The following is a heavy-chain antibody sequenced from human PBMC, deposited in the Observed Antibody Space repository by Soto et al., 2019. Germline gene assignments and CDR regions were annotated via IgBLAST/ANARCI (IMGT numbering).Heavy chain of an antibody. J-gene: IGHJ6*02. CDR2: IIPTFGRT. Sequence: QVQLVQAGAEVKKPGSSVKVSCKASGATFSSYAISWVRQAPGKGLEWMGKIIPTFGRTNYAQKFQGRLTISADDSTSTAYMELTSLESDDTAVYYCARDPLSSFAMDVWGQGTTVTVPS. V-gene: IGHV1-69*18. CDR3: ARDPLSSFAMDV. CDR1: GATFSSYA. D-gene: IGHD3-10*02.